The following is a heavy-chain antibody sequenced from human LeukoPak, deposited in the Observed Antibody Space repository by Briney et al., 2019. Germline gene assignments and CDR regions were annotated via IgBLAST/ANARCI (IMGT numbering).Heavy chain of an antibody. CDR2: IYSGGST. V-gene: IGHV3-53*01. J-gene: IGHJ2*01. CDR3: ARDRVGWNWGLDSYWYFDL. CDR1: GFTFSSYS. Sequence: GGSLRLSCAASGFTFSSYSMNWVRQAPGKGLEWVSVIYSGGSTYYADSVKGRFTISRDNSKNTLYLQMNSLRAEDTAVYYCARDRVGWNWGLDSYWYFDLWGRGTLVTVSS. D-gene: IGHD7-27*01.